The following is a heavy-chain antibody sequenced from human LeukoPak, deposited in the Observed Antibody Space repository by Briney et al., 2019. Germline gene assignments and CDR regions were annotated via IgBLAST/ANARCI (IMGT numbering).Heavy chain of an antibody. D-gene: IGHD1-14*01. CDR3: ARNQRRLDY. CDR1: GFTFSNYW. CDR2: IKQDGSVK. V-gene: IGHV3-7*01. Sequence: GGSLRLSCAASGFTFSNYWMTWVRQAPGKGLELVANIKQDGSVKYYVDSVKGRFTISRDNAKNSLYLQMNSLRAEDTAVYYCARNQRRLDYWGQGTLVTVSS. J-gene: IGHJ4*02.